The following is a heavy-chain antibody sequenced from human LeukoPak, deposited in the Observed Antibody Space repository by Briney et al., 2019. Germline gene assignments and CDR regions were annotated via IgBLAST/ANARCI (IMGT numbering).Heavy chain of an antibody. CDR3: TRVGYIDEGIDY. V-gene: IGHV3-7*04. CDR1: GFTFSSYA. D-gene: IGHD5-24*01. J-gene: IGHJ4*02. Sequence: PAGGPLRLSCAASGFTFSSYAMSWVRQAPGKGLEWVANIKQDGSKKSYVDSVKGRFTISRDNAKNSLYLQMNSLRAEDTAIYYCTRVGYIDEGIDYWGQGTLVTASS. CDR2: IKQDGSKK.